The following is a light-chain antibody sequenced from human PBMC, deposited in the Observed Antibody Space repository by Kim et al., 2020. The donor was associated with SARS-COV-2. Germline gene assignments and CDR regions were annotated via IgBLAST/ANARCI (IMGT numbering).Light chain of an antibody. CDR1: QDINNY. V-gene: IGKV1-33*01. Sequence: SVSVGDRVTFACQASQDINNYIIWFQLKPGKAPKLLIYDTSNLETGVPSRFSGSGSGADFTFTISSLQPEDIAAYYCQQYGNLPYTFGRGTKLEI. CDR2: DTS. CDR3: QQYGNLPYT. J-gene: IGKJ2*01.